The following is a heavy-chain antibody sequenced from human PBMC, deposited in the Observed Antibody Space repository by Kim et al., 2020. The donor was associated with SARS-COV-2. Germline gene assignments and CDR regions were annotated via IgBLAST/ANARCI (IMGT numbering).Heavy chain of an antibody. Sequence: SETLSLTCAVYGGSFSGYYWSWIRQPPGKGLEWIGEINHSGSTNYNPSLKSRVTISVDTSKNQFSLKLSSVTAADTAVYYCAKLKGLGYYYYGMDVWGQGTTVTVSS. J-gene: IGHJ6*02. CDR3: AKLKGLGYYYYGMDV. CDR2: INHSGST. V-gene: IGHV4-34*01. CDR1: GGSFSGYY. D-gene: IGHD6-6*01.